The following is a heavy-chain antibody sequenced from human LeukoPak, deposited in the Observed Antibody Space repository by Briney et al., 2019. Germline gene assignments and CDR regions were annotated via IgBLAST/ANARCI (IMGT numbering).Heavy chain of an antibody. Sequence: WASVKVSCKASGYTFTGCYMHWVRQAPGQALGWMGWINPKSGGTNYAEKFQRRVTMPRDMSISTAYMEVIRLRSDYTAVYYCARSPHILTGEKFEYWGQGTRVTVSS. D-gene: IGHD3-9*01. V-gene: IGHV1-2*02. CDR1: GYTFTGCY. J-gene: IGHJ4*02. CDR2: INPKSGGT. CDR3: ARSPHILTGEKFEY.